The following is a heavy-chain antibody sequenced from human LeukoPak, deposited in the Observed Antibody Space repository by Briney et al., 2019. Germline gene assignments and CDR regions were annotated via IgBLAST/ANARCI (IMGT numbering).Heavy chain of an antibody. CDR2: IYYSGST. Sequence: KTSETLSLTCTVSGGSISSYYWSWIRQPPGKGLEWIGYIYYSGSTNYNPSLKSRVTISVDTSKNQFSLKLSSVTAADTAVYYCARVDSSGWYDYYYYYGMDVWGQGTTVTVSS. D-gene: IGHD6-19*01. J-gene: IGHJ6*02. CDR3: ARVDSSGWYDYYYYYGMDV. V-gene: IGHV4-59*01. CDR1: GGSISSYY.